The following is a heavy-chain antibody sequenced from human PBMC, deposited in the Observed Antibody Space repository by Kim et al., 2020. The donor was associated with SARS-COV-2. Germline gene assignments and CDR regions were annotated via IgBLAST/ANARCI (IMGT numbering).Heavy chain of an antibody. Sequence: GGSLRLSCVASGFTFSNYALTWFRQAPGKGLGWVSGLTGTGGTTYYADSVKGRFTISRDNSKNTLYREMNSLRAEDTAVYYCARGRGGLELLHPALAFD. CDR3: ARGRGGLELLHPALAFD. D-gene: IGHD3-3*01. CDR1: GFTFSNYA. CDR2: LTGTGGTT. J-gene: IGHJ4*01. V-gene: IGHV3-23*01.